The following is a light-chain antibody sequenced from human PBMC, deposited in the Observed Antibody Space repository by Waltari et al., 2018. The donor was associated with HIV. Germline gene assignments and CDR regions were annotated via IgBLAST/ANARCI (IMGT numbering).Light chain of an antibody. CDR3: QAWDRSVV. V-gene: IGLV3-1*01. J-gene: IGLJ2*01. CDR2: QDS. Sequence: SYELTQPPSVSVSPGQTASITCSGDQLGDKFVCWYQQRPGQPPVLVMYQDSKRPAGCPERFSGSNSGNTATRTITGTQSMDEADYYCQAWDRSVVFGGGTKLTVL. CDR1: QLGDKF.